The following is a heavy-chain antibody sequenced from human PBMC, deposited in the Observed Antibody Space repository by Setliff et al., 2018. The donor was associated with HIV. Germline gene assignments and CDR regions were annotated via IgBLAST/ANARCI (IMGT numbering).Heavy chain of an antibody. CDR1: GYTFTNYA. Sequence: ASVKVSCKASGYTFTNYAMHWVCQAPGQRLEWMGWINAGNGNTKYSQKIQGRVTITRDTSASTAYMELSSLRSEDTAVYYCARDGRPAGINYGYGYLDDWGQGTLVTVSS. J-gene: IGHJ4*02. V-gene: IGHV1-3*01. CDR3: ARDGRPAGINYGYGYLDD. D-gene: IGHD2-2*02. CDR2: INAGNGNT.